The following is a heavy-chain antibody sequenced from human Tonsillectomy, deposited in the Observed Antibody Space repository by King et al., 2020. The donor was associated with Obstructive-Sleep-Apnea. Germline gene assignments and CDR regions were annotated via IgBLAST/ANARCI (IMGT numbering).Heavy chain of an antibody. CDR2: IYYSGIT. Sequence: QLQESGPGLVKPSQTLSLTCTVSGGSISSGAYYWSWIRQPPWKGLEWIGYIYYSGITYYNPSLKSRVTVSVDTSKNQFSLKLSSVTAADTAVYYCARALAVGATVGYFDYWGQGTLVTVSS. D-gene: IGHD1-26*01. CDR3: ARALAVGATVGYFDY. CDR1: GGSISSGAYY. J-gene: IGHJ4*02. V-gene: IGHV4-30-4*01.